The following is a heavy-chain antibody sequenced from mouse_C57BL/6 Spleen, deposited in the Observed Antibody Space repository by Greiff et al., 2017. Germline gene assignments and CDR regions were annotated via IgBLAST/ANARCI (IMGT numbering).Heavy chain of an antibody. Sequence: VKLQESDAELVKPGASVKISCKVSGYTFTDHTIHWMKQRPEQGLEWIGYIYPRDGSTKYYEKFKGKATLTADKSSSTAYMQLNSLTSEDSAVYFCARQRTLYGSWGLYAMDYWGQGTSVTVSS. CDR1: GYTFTDHT. V-gene: IGHV1-78*01. CDR2: IYPRDGST. D-gene: IGHD1-1*01. J-gene: IGHJ4*01. CDR3: ARQRTLYGSWGLYAMDY.